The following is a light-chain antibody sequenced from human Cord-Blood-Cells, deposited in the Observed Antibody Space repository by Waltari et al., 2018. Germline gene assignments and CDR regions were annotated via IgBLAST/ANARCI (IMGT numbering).Light chain of an antibody. J-gene: IGKJ4*01. Sequence: DIQMTQSPSSLSQSVGDRVTITCRASQSISSYLNWYQQKPVKAPKLLIYAASSLQSGVPSRFSGSGSGTDFTLTISSLQPADFPTYYWQQSYSTPLTFGGGTKVEIK. CDR2: AAS. V-gene: IGKV1-39*01. CDR1: QSISSY. CDR3: QQSYSTPLT.